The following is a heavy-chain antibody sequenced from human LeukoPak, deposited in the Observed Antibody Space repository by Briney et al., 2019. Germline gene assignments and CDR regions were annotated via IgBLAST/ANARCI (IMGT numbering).Heavy chain of an antibody. Sequence: PGGSLRLSCAASGFTFSDYVMSWVRQAPGKGLEWVSYINHDAKFIYYAGSVKGRFTISRDNARNSLYLQMNSLRDEDTAVYYCARDNDWAFHYWGQGTLVTVSS. D-gene: IGHD3-9*01. CDR3: ARDNDWAFHY. CDR1: GFTFSDYV. V-gene: IGHV3-48*02. CDR2: INHDAKFI. J-gene: IGHJ4*02.